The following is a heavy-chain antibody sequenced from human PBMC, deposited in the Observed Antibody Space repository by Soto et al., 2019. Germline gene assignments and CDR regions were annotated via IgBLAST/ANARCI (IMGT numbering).Heavy chain of an antibody. V-gene: IGHV3-74*01. Sequence: QLGGPLRLSCAASGFTFNNYWMHWVRQAPGKGLVWVSRINNDGSSTTYADSVEGRFTISRDNARSILYLQMNSLRVEDTGFYFCALHFTGSSDSWGPGTLVTVSS. CDR2: INNDGSST. J-gene: IGHJ5*01. CDR1: GFTFNNYW. D-gene: IGHD3-9*01. CDR3: ALHFTGSSDS.